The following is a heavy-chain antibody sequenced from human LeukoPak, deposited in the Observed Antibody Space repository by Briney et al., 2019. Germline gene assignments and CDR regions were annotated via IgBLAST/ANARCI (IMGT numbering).Heavy chain of an antibody. J-gene: IGHJ4*02. D-gene: IGHD2/OR15-2a*01. V-gene: IGHV3-64D*09. CDR1: GFAFSSYP. CDR2: ISRDGGTT. CDR3: VREAPPKEYDY. Sequence: GGSLRLSCSASGFAFSSYPLHWVRQAPGKGLEYVSAISRDGGTTYYADPVKGRFTISRDNSKNTLYLQMSSLRAEDTAVYYCVREAPPKEYDYWGQGTLVTVSS.